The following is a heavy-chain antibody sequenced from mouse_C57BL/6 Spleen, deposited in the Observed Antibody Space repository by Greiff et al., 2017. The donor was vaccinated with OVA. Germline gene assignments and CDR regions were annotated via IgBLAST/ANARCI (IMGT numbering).Heavy chain of an antibody. CDR2: IYPGDGDT. J-gene: IGHJ1*03. D-gene: IGHD4-1*01. CDR3: ATGTGYFDV. V-gene: IGHV1-82*01. CDR1: GYAFSSSW. Sequence: QVQLQQSGPELVKPGASVKISCKASGYAFSSSWMNWVKQRPGKGLEWIGRIYPGDGDTNYNGKFKGKATLTADKSSSTAYMQLSSLTSEDSAVYFGATGTGYFDVWGTGTTVTVSS.